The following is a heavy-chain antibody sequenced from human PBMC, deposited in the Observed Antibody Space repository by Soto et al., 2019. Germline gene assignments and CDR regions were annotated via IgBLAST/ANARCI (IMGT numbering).Heavy chain of an antibody. D-gene: IGHD3-10*01. Sequence: QVQLVQSGAEVKQPGSSLRVSCKASGDTFNFYTINWVRQAPGLGLEWLGRIIPYLSVSNYAQKFQGRVTITADKSTNTAYMEVRSLRSEDTAMYYCATSFGSGYRAFDYWGQGALVTVSS. CDR3: ATSFGSGYRAFDY. CDR1: GDTFNFYT. CDR2: IIPYLSVS. J-gene: IGHJ4*02. V-gene: IGHV1-69*02.